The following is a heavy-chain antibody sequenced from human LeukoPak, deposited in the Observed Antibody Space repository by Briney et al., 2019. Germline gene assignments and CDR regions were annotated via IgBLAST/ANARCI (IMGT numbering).Heavy chain of an antibody. CDR2: ISYDGSNK. Sequence: PGRSLRLSCAASGFTFSSYGMHWVRQAPGKGLEWVAVISYDGSNKYYADSVKGRFTISRDNSKNTLYLQMSSLRAEDTAVYYCAKDQYYYGSGSYSHYFDYWGQGTLVTVSS. V-gene: IGHV3-30*18. CDR3: AKDQYYYGSGSYSHYFDY. J-gene: IGHJ4*02. CDR1: GFTFSSYG. D-gene: IGHD3-10*01.